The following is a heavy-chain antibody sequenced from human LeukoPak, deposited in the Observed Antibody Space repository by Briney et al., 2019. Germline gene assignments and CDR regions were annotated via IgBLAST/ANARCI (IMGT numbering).Heavy chain of an antibody. V-gene: IGHV3-11*01. Sequence: GGSLRLSCAASGFTFSDYYMSWIRQAPGKGLEWVSYISSSGSTIYYADSVKGRFTISRDNAKNSLYLQMNSLRAEDTAVYYCARDHTPVHTARDGYFDYWGQGTLVTVSS. CDR2: ISSSGSTI. J-gene: IGHJ4*02. CDR1: GFTFSDYY. CDR3: ARDHTPVHTARDGYFDY. D-gene: IGHD5-18*01.